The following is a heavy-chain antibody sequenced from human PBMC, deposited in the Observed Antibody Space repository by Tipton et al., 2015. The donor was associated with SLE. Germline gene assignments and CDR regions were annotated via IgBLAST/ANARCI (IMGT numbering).Heavy chain of an antibody. CDR2: IYYSGST. CDR3: ARDPAVGGYFDY. CDR1: GGSISSYY. Sequence: LRLSCTVSGGSISSYYWSWIRQPPEKGLEWIGYIYYSGSTNYNPSLKSRVTISVDTSKNQFSLKLSSVTAADTAVYYCARDPAVGGYFDYWGQGTLVTVSS. D-gene: IGHD6-13*01. J-gene: IGHJ4*02. V-gene: IGHV4-59*01.